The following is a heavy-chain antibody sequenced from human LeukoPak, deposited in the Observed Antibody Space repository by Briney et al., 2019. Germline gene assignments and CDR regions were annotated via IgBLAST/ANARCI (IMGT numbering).Heavy chain of an antibody. V-gene: IGHV4-4*07. CDR2: IYTTGRT. CDR1: GSLAESY. J-gene: IGHJ4*02. Sequence: SETLALTWTGSGSLAESYWSWIRQPAGGGLEWIGRIYTTGRTDYKPSLKSRVSMSIDTSKNQFFLKVNSVTAADTAVYYCAMGGHGDWDYWGQGTLVIVSS. D-gene: IGHD3-10*01. CDR3: AMGGHGDWDY.